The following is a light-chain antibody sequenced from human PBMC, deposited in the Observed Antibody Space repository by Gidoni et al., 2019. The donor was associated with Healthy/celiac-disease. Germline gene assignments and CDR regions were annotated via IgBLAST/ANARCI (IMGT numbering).Light chain of an antibody. CDR3: QQNDNLPYT. J-gene: IGKJ2*01. Sequence: DIQMTQSPSSLSASVGDRVTITCQASQAISNYLNWYQQKPGKAPKLLIYDASNLETGVPSRFSGSGSGTDFTLTISSLQPEDIATYYCQQNDNLPYTFGQGTKVEIK. CDR2: DAS. V-gene: IGKV1-33*01. CDR1: QAISNY.